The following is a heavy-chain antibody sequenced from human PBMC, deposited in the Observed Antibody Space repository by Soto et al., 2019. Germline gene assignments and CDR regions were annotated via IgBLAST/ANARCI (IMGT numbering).Heavy chain of an antibody. CDR2: ISYSRSHI. J-gene: IGHJ6*02. D-gene: IGHD1-7*01. CDR1: GFTFSSYS. Sequence: PGGSLRLSCAASGFTFSSYSMTWVRQAPGKGLEWVSSISYSRSHIYFADSVKGRFTMSRDNAKNSLYLQMNSLRAEDTAVYYCARGYRITGSTRLGYYYYGMDVWGQGTTVTVSS. CDR3: ARGYRITGSTRLGYYYYGMDV. V-gene: IGHV3-21*01.